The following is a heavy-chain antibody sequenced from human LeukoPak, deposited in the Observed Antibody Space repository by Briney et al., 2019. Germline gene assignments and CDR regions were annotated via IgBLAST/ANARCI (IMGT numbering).Heavy chain of an antibody. CDR1: GGSISTYY. Sequence: SETLSLTCTVSGGSISTYYWSWIRQPPGKGPEWIGYIHYSGATSYNPSLKSRVTVSVDTSRNRLYLELTSVTAADTAFYYCAREYSAFDFWGQGILVTAS. D-gene: IGHD5-12*01. V-gene: IGHV4-59*01. J-gene: IGHJ4*02. CDR2: IHYSGAT. CDR3: AREYSAFDF.